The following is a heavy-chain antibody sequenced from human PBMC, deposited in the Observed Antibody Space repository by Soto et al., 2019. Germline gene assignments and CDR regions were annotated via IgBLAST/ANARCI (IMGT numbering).Heavy chain of an antibody. CDR3: AREGRITIFGVVMEYFDY. CDR1: GGSISSGGYY. J-gene: IGHJ4*02. V-gene: IGHV4-31*03. D-gene: IGHD3-3*01. CDR2: VYYSGST. Sequence: SETLSLTCTVSGGSISSGGYYWSWIRQHPGKGLEWIGYVYYSGSTYYNPSLKSRVTISVDTSKNQFSLKLSSVTAADTAVYYCAREGRITIFGVVMEYFDYWGQGTLVTVSS.